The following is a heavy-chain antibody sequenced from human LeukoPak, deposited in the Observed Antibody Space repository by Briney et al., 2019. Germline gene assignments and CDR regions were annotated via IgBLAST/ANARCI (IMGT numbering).Heavy chain of an antibody. D-gene: IGHD6-19*01. CDR2: INPNSGGT. CDR3: ARDRVAVAGTGDYYYYYMDV. Sequence: ASVKVSCKASGYTFTNYGISWVRQAPGQGLEWMGWINPNSGGTNYAQKFQGRVTMTRDTSISTAYMELSRLRSDDTAVYYCARDRVAVAGTGDYYYYYMDVWGKGTTVTVSS. V-gene: IGHV1-2*02. CDR1: GYTFTNYG. J-gene: IGHJ6*03.